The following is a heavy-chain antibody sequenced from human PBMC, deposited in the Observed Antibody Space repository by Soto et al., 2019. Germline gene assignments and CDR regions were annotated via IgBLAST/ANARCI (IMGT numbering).Heavy chain of an antibody. CDR2: ISSSGSTI. CDR3: ARDDYSVVPAATPHNGMDV. D-gene: IGHD2-2*01. V-gene: IGHV3-11*01. CDR1: GFTFSDYY. J-gene: IGHJ6*02. Sequence: PGGSLRLSCAASGFTFSDYYMSWIRQAPGKGLEWVSYISSSGSTIYYADPVKGRFTISRDNAKNSLYMQMNSLRAEDTAVYYCARDDYSVVPAATPHNGMDVWGQGTTVTVSS.